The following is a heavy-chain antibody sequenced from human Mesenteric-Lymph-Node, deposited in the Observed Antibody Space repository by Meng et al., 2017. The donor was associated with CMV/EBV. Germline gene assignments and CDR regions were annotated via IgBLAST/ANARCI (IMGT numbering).Heavy chain of an antibody. J-gene: IGHJ4*02. Sequence: GESLKISCAASGFTFSSYSMNWVRQAPGKGLEWVSSISSSSSYIYYADSVKGRFTISRDNAKNSLYLQMNSLRAEDTAVYYCARVLGYYFDYWGQGTLVTVSS. CDR2: ISSSSSYI. V-gene: IGHV3-21*01. CDR1: GFTFSSYS. CDR3: ARVLGYYFDY.